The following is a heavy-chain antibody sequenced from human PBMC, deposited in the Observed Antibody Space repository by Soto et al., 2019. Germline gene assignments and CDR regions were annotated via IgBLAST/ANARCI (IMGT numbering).Heavy chain of an antibody. CDR3: AKDASYYDSSGDYYYYYYGMDV. V-gene: IGHV3-30*18. CDR2: ISYDGSNK. D-gene: IGHD3-22*01. J-gene: IGHJ6*02. Sequence: GGSLRLSCAASGFTFSSYGMHWVRQAPGKGLEWVAVISYDGSNKYYADSVKGRFTISRDNSKNTLYLQMNSLRAEDTAVYYCAKDASYYDSSGDYYYYYYGMDVWGQGTTVTVSS. CDR1: GFTFSSYG.